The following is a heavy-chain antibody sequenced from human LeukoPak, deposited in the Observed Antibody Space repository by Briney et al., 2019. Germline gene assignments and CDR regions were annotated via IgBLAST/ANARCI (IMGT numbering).Heavy chain of an antibody. CDR2: ISGSGGST. CDR1: GFTFSSYA. CDR3: AKDSSNLYYDSSGYLHY. Sequence: PGGSLRLSCAASGFTFSSYAMSWVRQAPGKGLEWASAISGSGGSTYYADSVKGRFTISRDNSKNTLYLQMNSLRAEDTAVYYCAKDSSNLYYDSSGYLHYWGQGTLVTVSS. J-gene: IGHJ4*02. D-gene: IGHD3-22*01. V-gene: IGHV3-23*01.